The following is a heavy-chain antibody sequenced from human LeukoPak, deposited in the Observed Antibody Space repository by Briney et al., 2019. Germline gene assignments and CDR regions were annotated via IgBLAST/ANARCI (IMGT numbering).Heavy chain of an antibody. D-gene: IGHD3-10*01. V-gene: IGHV3-15*01. CDR1: GFTFSSYG. Sequence: GGSLRLSCAASGFTFSSYGMHWVRQAPGKGLEWIGRIKSKTDGETTNYAEPVRGRFTISRDDSKSAVYLQMNSLKIEDTAVYYCTTDLGTYYHGSQRLIPIDYWGQGTLVTVSS. CDR2: IKSKTDGETT. J-gene: IGHJ4*02. CDR3: TTDLGTYYHGSQRLIPIDY.